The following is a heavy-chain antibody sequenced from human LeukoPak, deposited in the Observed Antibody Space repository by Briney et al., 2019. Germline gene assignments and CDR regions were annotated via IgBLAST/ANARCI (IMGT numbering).Heavy chain of an antibody. CDR3: AKVSWANYFDY. CDR2: ISGSGDNT. D-gene: IGHD6-13*01. J-gene: IGHJ4*02. CDR1: GFTFSSYS. V-gene: IGHV3-23*01. Sequence: GGSLRLSCAASGFTFSSYSMNWVRQAPGKGLEWVSTISGSGDNTYSADSVRGRFTISRDNSKNTLYLQMNSLRAEDTAIYYCAKVSWANYFDYWGQGTLVTVSS.